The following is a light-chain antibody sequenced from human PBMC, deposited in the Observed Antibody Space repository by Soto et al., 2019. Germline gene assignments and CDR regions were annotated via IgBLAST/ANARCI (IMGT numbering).Light chain of an antibody. CDR3: QHRASWPIS. V-gene: IGKV3-11*01. J-gene: IGKJ4*01. Sequence: EIVLTQAPATLSLSPGERATLSCRASQSVGRFVARYQQKPGQAPRLLIYETSTRATGIPVRFSGSGSGTDFSLTISGLDPEDFALYYCQHRASWPISFGGGTKVEIK. CDR1: QSVGRF. CDR2: ETS.